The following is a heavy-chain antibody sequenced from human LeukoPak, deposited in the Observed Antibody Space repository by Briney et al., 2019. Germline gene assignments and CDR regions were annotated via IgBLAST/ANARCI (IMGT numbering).Heavy chain of an antibody. CDR1: GFTFSSYA. CDR2: ISSNGGST. Sequence: GGSLRLSCAASGFTFSSYAMHWVRQAPGKGLEYVSAISSNGGSTYYANSVKGRFTISSDNSKNTLYLQMGSLRAEDMAVYYCARVQADDYYFDYWGQGTLVTVSS. V-gene: IGHV3-64*01. J-gene: IGHJ4*02. CDR3: ARVQADDYYFDY. D-gene: IGHD3-16*01.